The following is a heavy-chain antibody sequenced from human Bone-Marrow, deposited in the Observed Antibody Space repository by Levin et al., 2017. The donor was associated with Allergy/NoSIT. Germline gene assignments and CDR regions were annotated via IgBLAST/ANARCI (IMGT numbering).Heavy chain of an antibody. Sequence: AASVKVSCKASGGSFNSYVLSWVRQAPGQGLEWMGRITPIHGVPNYAQKFQGRVIIFADKSTNTVHMEVSSLRYEDTAMYYCARKTREIIDEFEIWGKGTRVTVSS. CDR1: GGSFNSYV. CDR2: ITPIHGVP. J-gene: IGHJ3*02. V-gene: IGHV1-69*04. D-gene: IGHD5-24*01. CDR3: ARKTREIIDEFEI.